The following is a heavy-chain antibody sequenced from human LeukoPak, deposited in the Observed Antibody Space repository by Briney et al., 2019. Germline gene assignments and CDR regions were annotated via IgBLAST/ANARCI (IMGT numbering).Heavy chain of an antibody. CDR3: ARETHEVYCSGGSCFHYFDY. CDR2: ISSSSSYI. J-gene: IGHJ4*02. D-gene: IGHD2-15*01. V-gene: IGHV3-21*01. CDR1: GFTFSSYS. Sequence: PGGSLRLSCAASGFTFSSYSMNGVRQAPGKGLEWVSPISSSSSYIYYADSVKGRFTISRDNAKNSLYLQMNSLRAEDTAVYYCARETHEVYCSGGSCFHYFDYWGQGTLVTVSS.